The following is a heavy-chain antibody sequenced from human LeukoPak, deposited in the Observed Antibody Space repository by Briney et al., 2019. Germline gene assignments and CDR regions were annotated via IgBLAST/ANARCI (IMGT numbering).Heavy chain of an antibody. CDR1: GFIFSDYY. CDR3: AELGITMIGGV. J-gene: IGHJ6*04. V-gene: IGHV3-11*04. D-gene: IGHD3-10*02. CDR2: ISTAGSTI. Sequence: GGSLRLSCAASGFIFSDYYMSWIRQAPGKGLEWVSYISTAGSTIYYADSVKGRFTISRDNAKNSLYLQMNSLRAEDTAVYYCAELGITMIGGVWGKGTTVTISS.